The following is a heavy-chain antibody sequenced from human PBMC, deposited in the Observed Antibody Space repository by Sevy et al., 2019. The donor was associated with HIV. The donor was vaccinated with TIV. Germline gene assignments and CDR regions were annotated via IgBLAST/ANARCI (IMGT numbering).Heavy chain of an antibody. CDR2: INSGGMTT. Sequence: GGSLRLSCGASGFTFRDYQMTWVRQAPGKGLEWLSRINSGGMTTYYAESVRGRFTISRDDAKNSVYLQMTSLRADDTAVYYCARGLGYSINWHPVWGRGTLVTVSS. D-gene: IGHD1-1*01. V-gene: IGHV3-11*01. J-gene: IGHJ1*01. CDR3: ARGLGYSINWHPV. CDR1: GFTFRDYQ.